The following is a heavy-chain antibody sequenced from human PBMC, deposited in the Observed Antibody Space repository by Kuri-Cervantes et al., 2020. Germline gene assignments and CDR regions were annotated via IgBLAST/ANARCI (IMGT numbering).Heavy chain of an antibody. D-gene: IGHD1-26*01. CDR2: INPNSGDT. CDR1: GYTLTGYY. CDR3: ARPSGGSYYYFDY. J-gene: IGHJ4*02. V-gene: IGHV1-2*02. Sequence: ASVKVSCKAFGYTLTGYYLHWVRQAPGLGLEWMGWINPNSGDTNYAEKFQGRVTMTSDTSIGTAYMELSRLRSDDTAVYYCARPSGGSYYYFDYWGQGTLVTVSS.